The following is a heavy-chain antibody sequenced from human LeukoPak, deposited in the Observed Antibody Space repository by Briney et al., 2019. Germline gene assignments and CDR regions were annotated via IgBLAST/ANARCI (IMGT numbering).Heavy chain of an antibody. Sequence: PGGSLRLSCAASGFTFSSYAMHWVRQAPGKGLEWVAVISYDGSNKYYADSVKGRFTISRDNSKSTLYLQMNSLRAEDTAVYYCARVKDYYDSSGSGAFDIWGQGTMVTVSS. CDR1: GFTFSSYA. CDR3: ARVKDYYDSSGSGAFDI. D-gene: IGHD3-22*01. CDR2: ISYDGSNK. J-gene: IGHJ3*02. V-gene: IGHV3-30-3*01.